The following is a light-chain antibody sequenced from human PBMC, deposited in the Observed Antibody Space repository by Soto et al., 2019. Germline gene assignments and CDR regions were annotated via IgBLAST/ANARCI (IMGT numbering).Light chain of an antibody. CDR3: CSYAGGSAYV. J-gene: IGLJ1*01. V-gene: IGLV2-23*02. Sequence: QSVPTQPASVSGSPGQSITISCTGTSSDVGSFNLVSWYQQHPGKAPKLMIYEVNKRPSGVSNRFSGSKSGSAASLTISGLRAEDEADYYCCSYAGGSAYVFGIGTKLTVL. CDR1: SSDVGSFNL. CDR2: EVN.